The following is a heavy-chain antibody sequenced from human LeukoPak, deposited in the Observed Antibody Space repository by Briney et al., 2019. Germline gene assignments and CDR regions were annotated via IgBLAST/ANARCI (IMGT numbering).Heavy chain of an antibody. V-gene: IGHV4-39*01. J-gene: IGHJ4*02. CDR2: IYYSRST. D-gene: IGHD3-10*01. CDR1: GGSISSSSYY. Sequence: SETLSLTCTVSGGSISSSSYYWGWIRQPPGKGLEWIGSIYYSRSTYYNPSLKSRVTISADTSKNQFSLKLSSVTAADTAVYYCARHVPPIYGSGSYEVPPAFDYWGQGTLVTVSS. CDR3: ARHVPPIYGSGSYEVPPAFDY.